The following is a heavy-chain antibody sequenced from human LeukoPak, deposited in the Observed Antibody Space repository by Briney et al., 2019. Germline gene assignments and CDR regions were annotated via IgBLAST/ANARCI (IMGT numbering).Heavy chain of an antibody. CDR1: GGSLSSSDYY. V-gene: IGHV4-39*07. CDR2: FSYGEST. Sequence: SETLSLTCTVSGGSLSSSDYYWGWIRQPPGTGLEWIGSFSYGESTYYNPSLKSRVNISVDTSKNQFSLRLGSVTAADTAVYYCARIERSGYTYGYLAYWGQGTLVTVSS. CDR3: ARIERSGYTYGYLAY. J-gene: IGHJ4*02. D-gene: IGHD5-18*01.